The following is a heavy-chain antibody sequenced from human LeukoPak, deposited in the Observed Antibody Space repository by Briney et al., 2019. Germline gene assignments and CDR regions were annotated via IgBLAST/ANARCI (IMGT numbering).Heavy chain of an antibody. J-gene: IGHJ3*01. CDR1: GFSIENDW. CDR2: ISSDGIT. V-gene: IGHV3-66*02. CDR3: ARSLGTTRLHRDAFDV. Sequence: PGGSLRLSCAASGFSIENDWMSWVRQAPGKGLEWVSIISSDGITSYADSIKGRFTISRDNSRNTVYLQMSSLRPEDTAVYYCARSLGTTRLHRDAFDVWGQGTVVTVSS. D-gene: IGHD1-26*01.